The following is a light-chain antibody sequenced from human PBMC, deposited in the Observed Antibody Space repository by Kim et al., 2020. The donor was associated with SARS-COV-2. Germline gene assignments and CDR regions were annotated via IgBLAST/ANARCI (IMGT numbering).Light chain of an antibody. CDR3: QQYGDSPKT. V-gene: IGKV3-20*01. J-gene: IGKJ1*01. Sequence: SPGESATLSCRASQSVTSTYLAWYQQRPGQAPRLLIHDVSTRATGIPDRFSGHGSGTDFTLTISKLEPEDLGMYYCQQYGDSPKTFGQGTKVDIK. CDR1: QSVTSTY. CDR2: DVS.